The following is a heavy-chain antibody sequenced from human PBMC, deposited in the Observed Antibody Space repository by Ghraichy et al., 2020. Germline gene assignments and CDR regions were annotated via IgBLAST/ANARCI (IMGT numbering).Heavy chain of an antibody. V-gene: IGHV3-20*04. CDR1: GFTFDDYG. Sequence: GGSLRLSCAASGFTFDDYGMSWVRQAPGKGLEWVSGINWNGGNTGYADSFKCLFTISRDNAKNSLYLQMNSLIAEDTALYYCARGPGYCSSTSCPPYYYYGMDVWGQGKTVTVSS. CDR2: INWNGGNT. J-gene: IGHJ6*02. CDR3: ARGPGYCSSTSCPPYYYYGMDV. D-gene: IGHD2-2*03.